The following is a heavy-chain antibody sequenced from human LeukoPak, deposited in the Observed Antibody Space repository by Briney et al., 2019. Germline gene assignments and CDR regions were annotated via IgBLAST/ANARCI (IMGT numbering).Heavy chain of an antibody. Sequence: GGSLRLSCAASGFTFSTYNMNWVRQAPGKGLERVTSITRSSDIYYTDSVKGRFTISRDNAKNSLYLQMNSLRAEDTAVYYCARDPIAAAGTPNGFQHWGQGTLVTVSS. CDR1: GFTFSTYN. V-gene: IGHV3-21*06. CDR2: ITRSSDI. CDR3: ARDPIAAAGTPNGFQH. J-gene: IGHJ1*01. D-gene: IGHD6-13*01.